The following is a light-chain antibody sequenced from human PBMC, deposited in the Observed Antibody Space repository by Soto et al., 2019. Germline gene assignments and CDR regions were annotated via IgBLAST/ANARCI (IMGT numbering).Light chain of an antibody. CDR3: AAWDASLNGYV. CDR1: SSNIGGNT. CDR2: SYD. J-gene: IGLJ1*01. Sequence: QSVLTQPPSASGTPGQRVTISCSTSSSNIGGNTVNWYQQVPGTAPKLLIYSYDQRPSGVPDRFSGSKPGTSASLAISGLQSEDEADYYCAAWDASLNGYVFGTGTKVTVL. V-gene: IGLV1-44*01.